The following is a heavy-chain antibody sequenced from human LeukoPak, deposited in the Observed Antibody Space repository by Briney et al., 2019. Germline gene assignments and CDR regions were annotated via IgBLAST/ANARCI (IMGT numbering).Heavy chain of an antibody. J-gene: IGHJ4*02. CDR2: FHYSGST. Sequence: PSETLSLTCTVSGYSISSAYYWGWIRQSPGEGLEWIGSFHYSGSTSYNPSLKSRVTISVDSSKNQFSLRLSSVTAADTAVYYCARGFWSRYYDYWGQGTLVTVSS. V-gene: IGHV4-38-2*02. CDR3: ARGFWSRYYDY. D-gene: IGHD2-8*02. CDR1: GYSISSAYY.